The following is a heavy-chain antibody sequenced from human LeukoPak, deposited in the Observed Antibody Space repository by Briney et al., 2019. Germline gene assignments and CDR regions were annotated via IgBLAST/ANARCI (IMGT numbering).Heavy chain of an antibody. CDR3: ARRGLRYFDWSPHFDY. J-gene: IGHJ4*02. CDR2: IYHSGST. Sequence: SETLSLTCTVSGGSISSYYWTWIRQPPGKGLEWIGEIYHSGSTNYNPSLKSRVTISVDKSKTQFSLNLSSVTAADTAVYYCARRGLRYFDWSPHFDYWGQGTLVTVSS. D-gene: IGHD3-9*01. V-gene: IGHV4-34*01. CDR1: GGSISSYY.